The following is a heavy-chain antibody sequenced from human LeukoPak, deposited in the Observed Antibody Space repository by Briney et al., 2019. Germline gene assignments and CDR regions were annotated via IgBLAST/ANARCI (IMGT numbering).Heavy chain of an antibody. V-gene: IGHV4-61*02. CDR3: ARDSPPEYSNYGYFDL. Sequence: SETLSLTCTVSGGSISSGSYYWSWIRQPAGKGLAWHGRIYTSGSTNYNPSLKSRVTISVDTSKNQFSLKLSSVTAADTAVYYCARDSPPEYSNYGYFDLWGRGTLVTVSS. CDR1: GGSISSGSYY. D-gene: IGHD4-11*01. CDR2: IYTSGST. J-gene: IGHJ2*01.